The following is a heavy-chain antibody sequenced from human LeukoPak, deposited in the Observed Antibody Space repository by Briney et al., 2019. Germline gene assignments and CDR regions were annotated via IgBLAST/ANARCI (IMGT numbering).Heavy chain of an antibody. CDR1: GESFSHYY. Sequence: SETLSLTCAVSGESFSHYYWSWLRQTPGKGLEWIGEINHRGTTNYNPSLKSRVAISIDTSRNQFSLQVTSVTAEDTAVYYCARGWYYYDSSGTYYFDYWGQGTLVTVSS. J-gene: IGHJ4*02. CDR2: INHRGTT. CDR3: ARGWYYYDSSGTYYFDY. D-gene: IGHD3-22*01. V-gene: IGHV4-34*01.